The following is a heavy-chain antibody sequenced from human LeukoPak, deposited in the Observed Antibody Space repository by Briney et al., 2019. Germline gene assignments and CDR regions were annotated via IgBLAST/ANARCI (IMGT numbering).Heavy chain of an antibody. CDR3: AKDQVYTYIPDY. J-gene: IGHJ4*02. CDR2: ISGSGGST. CDR1: GFIFSSYA. Sequence: AGGSLRLSCAASGFIFSSYAMSWVRQAPGKGLEWVSAISGSGGSTYYADSVKGRFTISRDNSKNTLYLQMNSLRAEDTAVYYCAKDQVYTYIPDYWGQGTLVTVSS. D-gene: IGHD1-1*01. V-gene: IGHV3-23*01.